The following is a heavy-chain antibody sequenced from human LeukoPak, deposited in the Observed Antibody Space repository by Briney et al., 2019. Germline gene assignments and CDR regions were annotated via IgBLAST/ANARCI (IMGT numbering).Heavy chain of an antibody. V-gene: IGHV1-2*02. J-gene: IGHJ4*02. CDR2: INPNSGGT. D-gene: IGHD3-10*01. CDR3: ARVLRPTMVRGAFDY. CDR1: GYTFTGYY. Sequence: ALVKVSCKASGYTFTGYYMHWVRQAPGQGLEWMGWINPNSGGTNYAQKFQGRVTMTRDTSISTAYMELSRLRSDDTAVYYCARVLRPTMVRGAFDYWGQGTLVTVSS.